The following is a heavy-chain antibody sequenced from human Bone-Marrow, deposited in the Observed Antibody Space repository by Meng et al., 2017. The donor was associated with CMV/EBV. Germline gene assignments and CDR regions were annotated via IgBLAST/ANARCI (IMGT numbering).Heavy chain of an antibody. CDR2: IKQDGSEK. D-gene: IGHD2-8*01. CDR1: GSAFSGFW. V-gene: IGHV3-7*01. CDR3: ARDPWCTL. J-gene: IGHJ4*01. Sequence: GGSLRLSCVGSGSAFSGFWMSWVRQGPGKGLEWVANIKQDGSEKHYVDSVRGRFTISRDNAKNSLYLQMISLTVEDTTVYYCARDPWCTLWGQGTLVTVSS.